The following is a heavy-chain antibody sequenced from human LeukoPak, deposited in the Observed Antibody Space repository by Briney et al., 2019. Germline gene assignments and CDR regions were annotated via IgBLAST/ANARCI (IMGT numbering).Heavy chain of an antibody. CDR3: AHRLLGSGWYRAFDY. CDR2: IYWNDDK. J-gene: IGHJ4*02. CDR1: GFSLSTSAVG. V-gene: IGHV2-5*01. D-gene: IGHD6-19*01. Sequence: ESGPTLVKPTQTLTLTCTFSGFSLSTSAVGVGWIRQPPGKALEWLALIYWNDDKRYNPSLESRLTITKDTSKNQVVLTMTNMDPVDTATYYCAHRLLGSGWYRAFDYWGQGTLVTVSS.